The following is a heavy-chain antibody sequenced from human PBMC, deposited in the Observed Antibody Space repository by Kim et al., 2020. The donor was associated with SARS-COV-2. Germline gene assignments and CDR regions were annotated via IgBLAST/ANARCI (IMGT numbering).Heavy chain of an antibody. CDR2: ISGSGGST. J-gene: IGHJ3*02. V-gene: IGHV3-23*01. CDR3: AKDGGVYYYDSSGSDAFDI. D-gene: IGHD3-22*01. Sequence: GGSLRLSCAASGFTFSSYAMSWVRQAPGKGLEWVSAISGSGGSTYYADSVKGRFTISRDNSKNTLYLQMNSLRAEDTAVYYCAKDGGVYYYDSSGSDAFDIWGQGTMVTVSS. CDR1: GFTFSSYA.